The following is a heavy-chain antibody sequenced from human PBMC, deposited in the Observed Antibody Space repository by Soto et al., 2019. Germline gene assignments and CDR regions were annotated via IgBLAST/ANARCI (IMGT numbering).Heavy chain of an antibody. CDR3: ARRSGGYVGWFDP. D-gene: IGHD5-12*01. V-gene: IGHV4-39*01. CDR2: IYYSGST. CDR1: GGSMSSSSNY. Sequence: SETLSLTCSVSGGSMSSSSNYWGWIRQPPGKGLEWIATIYYSGSTYYNSSLKSRVTISVDTSKNQFSLKLSFVTAADTAVYYCARRSGGYVGWFDPWGQGTLVTSPQ. J-gene: IGHJ5*02.